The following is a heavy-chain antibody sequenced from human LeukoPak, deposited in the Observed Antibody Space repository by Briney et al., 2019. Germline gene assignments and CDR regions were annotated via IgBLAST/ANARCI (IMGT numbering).Heavy chain of an antibody. CDR2: IYHSGST. Sequence: SETLSLTCTVSGYSISSGYYWGWIRQPPGKGLEWIGSIYHSGSTYYNPSLKSRVTISVDTSKNQFSLKLSSVTAADTAVYYCARGVDLDAFDIWGQGTMVIVSS. J-gene: IGHJ3*02. V-gene: IGHV4-38-2*02. CDR1: GYSISSGYY. D-gene: IGHD3-3*01. CDR3: ARGVDLDAFDI.